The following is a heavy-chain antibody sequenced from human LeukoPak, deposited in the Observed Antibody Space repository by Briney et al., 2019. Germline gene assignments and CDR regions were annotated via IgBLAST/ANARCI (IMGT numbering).Heavy chain of an antibody. Sequence: AGGSLRLSCAASGFTFSSYAMSWVRQAPGKGLEWVSAISGSGGSTYYADSVKGRFTISIDNSKNTLYLQMNSLRAEDTAVYYCAKRLGYSSGWNFDYWGQGTLVTVSS. CDR2: ISGSGGST. CDR3: AKRLGYSSGWNFDY. V-gene: IGHV3-23*01. CDR1: GFTFSSYA. J-gene: IGHJ4*02. D-gene: IGHD6-19*01.